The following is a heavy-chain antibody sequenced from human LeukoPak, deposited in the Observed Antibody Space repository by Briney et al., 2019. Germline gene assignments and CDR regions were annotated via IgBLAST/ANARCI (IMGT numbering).Heavy chain of an antibody. CDR2: INPNSGGT. Sequence: ASLKVSCKASGYTFTGYYMHWVRQAPGQGLEWMGWINPNSGGTNYAQNFKGRITITRATAISTAHMELTRLRSDAAAGYYCGRVSLSGSEDYWGQGTLVTVSS. CDR1: GYTFTGYY. J-gene: IGHJ4*02. D-gene: IGHD3-10*01. CDR3: GRVSLSGSEDY. V-gene: IGHV1-2*02.